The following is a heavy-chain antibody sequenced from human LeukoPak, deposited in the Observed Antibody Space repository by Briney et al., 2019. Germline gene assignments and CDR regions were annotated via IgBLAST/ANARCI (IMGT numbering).Heavy chain of an antibody. J-gene: IGHJ6*03. CDR1: GGTFNSYT. Sequence: SVKVSCKASGGTFNSYTISWVRQAPGQGLEWMGGIIPIFATANYAQNFQGRVTITADDSTSTAYMELSSLKSEDTAVYYCARNGAPGPHYYYMDVWGKGTTVTVSS. D-gene: IGHD2-8*01. V-gene: IGHV1-69*13. CDR3: ARNGAPGPHYYYMDV. CDR2: IIPIFATA.